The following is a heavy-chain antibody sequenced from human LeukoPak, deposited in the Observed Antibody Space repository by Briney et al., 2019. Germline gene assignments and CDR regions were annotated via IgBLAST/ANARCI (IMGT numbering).Heavy chain of an antibody. CDR2: INPNSGGT. D-gene: IGHD2-2*02. J-gene: IGHJ5*02. V-gene: IGHV1-2*02. CDR1: GYTFTGYY. Sequence: ASVKVSCKASGYTFTGYYMHWVRQAPGQGLEWMGWINPNSGGTNYAQKFQGRVTITRNTSISTAYMELSSLRSEDTAVYYCARGLGYCSSTSCYKLHPWGQGTLVTVSS. CDR3: ARGLGYCSSTSCYKLHP.